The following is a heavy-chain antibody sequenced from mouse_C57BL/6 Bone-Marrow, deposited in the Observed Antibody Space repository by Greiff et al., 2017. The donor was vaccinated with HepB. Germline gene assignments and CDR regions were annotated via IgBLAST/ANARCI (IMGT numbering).Heavy chain of an antibody. CDR2: IYPGDGDT. Sequence: VQLQQSGPELVKPGASVKISCKASGYAFSSSWMNWVKQRPGKGLEWIGRIYPGDGDTNYNGKFKGKATLTADKSSSTAYMQLSSLTSEDSAVYFCARGSDYGPDYWGQGTTLTGSS. D-gene: IGHD2-4*01. J-gene: IGHJ2*01. CDR3: ARGSDYGPDY. CDR1: GYAFSSSW. V-gene: IGHV1-82*01.